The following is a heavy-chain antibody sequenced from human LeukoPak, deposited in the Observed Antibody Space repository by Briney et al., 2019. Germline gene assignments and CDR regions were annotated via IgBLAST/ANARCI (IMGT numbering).Heavy chain of an antibody. CDR3: VRELSGSFDY. V-gene: IGHV3-15*07. CDR2: IKSKTNGGTT. J-gene: IGHJ4*02. D-gene: IGHD3-10*01. Sequence: GGSLRLSCAVSGLPFSDAWMNWVRQVPGRGLEWVGLIKSKTNGGTTDYTTPVKGRFTISRDDSKNTLYLQMNSLKIEDTAVYYCVRELSGSFDYWGQGTLVTVSS. CDR1: GLPFSDAW.